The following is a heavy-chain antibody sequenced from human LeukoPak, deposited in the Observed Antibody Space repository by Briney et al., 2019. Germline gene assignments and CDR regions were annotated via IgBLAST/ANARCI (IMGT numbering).Heavy chain of an antibody. J-gene: IGHJ3*02. Sequence: SETLSLTCTVSGGSISSHYWSWIRQPPGKGLEWIGYIYYSGSTNYNPSLKSRVTISVDTSKNQFSLKLGSVTAADTAVYYCARDSLYYYGSGSYSDDAFDIWGQGTMVTVSS. CDR2: IYYSGST. V-gene: IGHV4-59*11. CDR3: ARDSLYYYGSGSYSDDAFDI. D-gene: IGHD3-10*01. CDR1: GGSISSHY.